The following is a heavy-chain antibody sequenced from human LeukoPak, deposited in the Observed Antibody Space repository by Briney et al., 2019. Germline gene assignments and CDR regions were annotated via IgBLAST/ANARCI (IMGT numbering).Heavy chain of an antibody. CDR1: GFTFSSYA. D-gene: IGHD5-24*01. CDR3: ARLRDAYPDY. V-gene: IGHV3-23*01. J-gene: IGHJ4*02. Sequence: GGSLRLSCAASGFTFSSYAMSWVRQAPGKGLEWVSAISGSGGSTYYADSVKGRFTISRDNSKSTLYLQMNSLRAEDTAVYYCARLRDAYPDYWGQGTLITVSS. CDR2: ISGSGGST.